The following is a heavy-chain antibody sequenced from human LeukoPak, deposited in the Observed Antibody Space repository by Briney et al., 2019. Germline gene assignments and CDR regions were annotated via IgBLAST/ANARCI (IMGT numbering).Heavy chain of an antibody. J-gene: IGHJ4*02. Sequence: GGSLRLSCAASGFTFSSYTMSWVRQAPGKGLEWVSTITTSDGNTYYAGSVKGRFTVSRDNSKNTLFLQMNSLRAEDTAVYYCAKDGGLWVSAHWGDSWGRGTLVTVSS. CDR3: AKDGGLWVSAHWGDS. CDR1: GFTFSSYT. CDR2: ITTSDGNT. V-gene: IGHV3-23*01. D-gene: IGHD7-27*01.